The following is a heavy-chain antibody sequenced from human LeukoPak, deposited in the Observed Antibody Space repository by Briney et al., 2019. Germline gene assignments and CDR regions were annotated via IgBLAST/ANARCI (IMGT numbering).Heavy chain of an antibody. V-gene: IGHV3-33*01. CDR2: IWNAGTNT. CDR1: GFSFSTYG. CDR3: VGDTPPGGDYYLDY. D-gene: IGHD3-16*01. J-gene: IGHJ4*02. Sequence: GSLRLSCAASGFSFSTYGMHWVRQAPGKGLEWVALIWNAGTNTYYADSVKGRFTISRDSSKNTLYLQMNSLRAEDTAVYYCVGDTPPGGDYYLDYWGQGTLVIVSS.